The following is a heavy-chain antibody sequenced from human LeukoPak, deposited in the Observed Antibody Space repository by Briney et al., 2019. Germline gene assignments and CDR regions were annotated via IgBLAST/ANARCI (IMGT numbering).Heavy chain of an antibody. D-gene: IGHD5-24*01. CDR3: ARRNRDGYNYDY. Sequence: SETLSLTCTVSGGSITTYYWSWIRQPPGKGLEWIGYIYHSGSTNYNPSLKSRVTTSVDASKNQISLKLSSVTAADTAVYYCARRNRDGYNYDYWGQGTLVTVSS. V-gene: IGHV4-59*08. CDR2: IYHSGST. J-gene: IGHJ4*02. CDR1: GGSITTYY.